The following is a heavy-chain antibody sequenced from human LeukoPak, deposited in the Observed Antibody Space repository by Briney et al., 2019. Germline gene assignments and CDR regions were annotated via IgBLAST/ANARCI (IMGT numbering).Heavy chain of an antibody. CDR2: INSDGSRT. V-gene: IGHV3-74*01. Sequence: GGSLRLSCAASGFTLSTYWMHWVRQGPGKGLVWVSCINSDGSRTTYADSVKGRFTISRDNAKNSLYLQMNSLRAEDTAVYYCARSYSSSRGTLDYWGQGTLVTVSS. J-gene: IGHJ4*02. D-gene: IGHD6-6*01. CDR3: ARSYSSSRGTLDY. CDR1: GFTLSTYW.